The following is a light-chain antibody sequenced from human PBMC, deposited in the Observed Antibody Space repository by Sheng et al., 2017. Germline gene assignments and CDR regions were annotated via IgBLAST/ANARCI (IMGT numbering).Light chain of an antibody. CDR1: NSDIGGHNK. J-gene: IGLJ2*01. CDR3: SSYAGSSTLV. CDR2: DVT. Sequence: QSGLTQVASVSGSPGQSIRISCTGTNSDIGGHNKVSWYQQHPGKPPKLIIYDVTNRPSGVSDRFSGSKSGSTASLTVSGLQAEDEADYYCSSYAGSSTLVFGGGTKLTVL. V-gene: IGLV2-14*03.